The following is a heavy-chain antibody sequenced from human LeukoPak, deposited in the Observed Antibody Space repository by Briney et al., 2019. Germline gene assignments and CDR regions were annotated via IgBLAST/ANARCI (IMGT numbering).Heavy chain of an antibody. CDR2: IYTSGST. CDR1: GGSISSYY. D-gene: IGHD3-10*01. CDR3: ARDNYYGSGESDFDY. Sequence: SETLSLTCTVSGGSISSYYWSWIRQPAGKGLEWIGRIYTSGSTNYNPSLKSRVTMSVDTSKNQFSLKLSSVTAADTAVYYCARDNYYGSGESDFDYWGQGTLVTVSS. V-gene: IGHV4-4*07. J-gene: IGHJ4*02.